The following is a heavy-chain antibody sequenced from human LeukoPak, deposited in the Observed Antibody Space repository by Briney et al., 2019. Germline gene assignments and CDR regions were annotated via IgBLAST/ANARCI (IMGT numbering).Heavy chain of an antibody. CDR3: ARADSGSYYTGLFDY. Sequence: AGASLRLSCAASGFTFSSYAMSWVRQAPGKGLEWVSAISGSGGSTYYADSVEGRFTISRDNSKNTLYLQMNSLRAEDTAVYYCARADSGSYYTGLFDYWGQGTLVTVSS. CDR2: ISGSGGST. J-gene: IGHJ4*02. D-gene: IGHD1-26*01. V-gene: IGHV3-23*01. CDR1: GFTFSSYA.